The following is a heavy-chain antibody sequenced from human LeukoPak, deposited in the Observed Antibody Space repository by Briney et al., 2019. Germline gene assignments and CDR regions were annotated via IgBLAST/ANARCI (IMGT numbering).Heavy chain of an antibody. Sequence: ASVKVSCKASGYTFTSYDINWVRQAPGQGLEWMGWINPNSGGTNYAQKFQGRVTMTRDTSISTAYMELSRLRSDDTAVYYCASMPGYSSSWYRPIAAYYFDYWGQGTLVTVSS. J-gene: IGHJ4*02. CDR3: ASMPGYSSSWYRPIAAYYFDY. D-gene: IGHD6-13*01. CDR2: INPNSGGT. CDR1: GYTFTSYD. V-gene: IGHV1-2*02.